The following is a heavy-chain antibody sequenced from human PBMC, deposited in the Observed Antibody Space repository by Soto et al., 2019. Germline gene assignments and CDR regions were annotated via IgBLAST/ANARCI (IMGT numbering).Heavy chain of an antibody. D-gene: IGHD3-3*01. V-gene: IGHV4-59*01. CDR2: IYYSGST. Sequence: PSETLSLTCTVSGGSISSYYWSWIRQPPGKGLEWIGYIYYSGSTNYNPSLKSRVTVSVDTSKNQFSLKLSSVTAADTAVYYCARVQYDFWSGYSRPYYYYGMDVWGQGTTVTVSS. CDR3: ARVQYDFWSGYSRPYYYYGMDV. J-gene: IGHJ6*02. CDR1: GGSISSYY.